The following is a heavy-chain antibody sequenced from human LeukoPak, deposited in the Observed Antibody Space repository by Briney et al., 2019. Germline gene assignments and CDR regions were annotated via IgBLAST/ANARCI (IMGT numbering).Heavy chain of an antibody. V-gene: IGHV4-61*02. D-gene: IGHD3-22*01. CDR3: ASQMGYYDSSGPARRAHYYFDY. CDR2: IYTSGST. Sequence: SETLSLTCTVSGGSISRGSYYWSWIRQPAGKGLEWVGRIYTSGSTNYNPSLKSRVTMSVDTSKNQFSLKLSSVTAADTAVYYCASQMGYYDSSGPARRAHYYFDYWGQGTLVTVSS. J-gene: IGHJ4*02. CDR1: GGSISRGSYY.